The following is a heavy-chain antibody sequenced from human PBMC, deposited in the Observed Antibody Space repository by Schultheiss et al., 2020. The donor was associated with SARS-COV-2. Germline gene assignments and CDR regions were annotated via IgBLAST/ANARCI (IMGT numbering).Heavy chain of an antibody. J-gene: IGHJ6*02. CDR3: VRDRGPYDFWSHEGGMDV. D-gene: IGHD3-3*01. CDR2: IYYSGST. CDR1: GGSITSYY. Sequence: SETLSLTCAVYGGSITSYYWTWIRQPPGKGLEWIGYIYYSGSTNYNPSLKSRVTMSTDTSKNQFSLKLSSVTAAETAVYYCVRDRGPYDFWSHEGGMDVWGQGTTVTVSS. V-gene: IGHV4-59*01.